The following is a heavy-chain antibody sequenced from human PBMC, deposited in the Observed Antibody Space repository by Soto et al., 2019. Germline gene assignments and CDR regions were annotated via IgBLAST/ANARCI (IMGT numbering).Heavy chain of an antibody. V-gene: IGHV3-33*01. Sequence: QVQVVEAGGGVVQPGTSLRLSCAASGFAFSDFGMHWDRQAPAKGLEWVAVIWHDGKNKDYADYAKGRFTISRDNSRNILYLEMNSLRGEDTAVYYCARDPGQDEAMDYWGQGTLVTVSS. J-gene: IGHJ4*02. CDR1: GFAFSDFG. CDR2: IWHDGKNK. CDR3: ARDPGQDEAMDY.